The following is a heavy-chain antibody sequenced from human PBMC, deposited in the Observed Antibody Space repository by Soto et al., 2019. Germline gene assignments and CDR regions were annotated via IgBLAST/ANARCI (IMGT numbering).Heavy chain of an antibody. CDR3: AKARCSTTNCYVPDY. V-gene: IGHV3-23*01. CDR1: GFTFITYT. J-gene: IGHJ4*02. Sequence: EVQLLESGGGLVQPGGSLRLSCVASGFTFITYTMSWVRQAPGKGLEWVSVISGSGGSPSYADSVQGRFSISRDNPKKTLYLQMTSLRGEDTAMYYCAKARCSTTNCYVPDYWGQGTMVTVSS. D-gene: IGHD2-2*01. CDR2: ISGSGGSP.